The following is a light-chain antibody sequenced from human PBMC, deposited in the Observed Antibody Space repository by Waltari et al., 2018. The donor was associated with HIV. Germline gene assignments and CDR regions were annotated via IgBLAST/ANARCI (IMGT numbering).Light chain of an antibody. CDR1: AVPKKY. Sequence: SYELTQPPPVSASPGQTARIPRPGDAVPKKYAYWYQQKSGQAPVLVIYEDSKRPSGIPERFSGSSSGTVATLTISGAQVEDESDYYCYSTDTSGHHRVFGGGTKLTVL. J-gene: IGLJ2*01. CDR3: YSTDTSGHHRV. V-gene: IGLV3-10*01. CDR2: EDS.